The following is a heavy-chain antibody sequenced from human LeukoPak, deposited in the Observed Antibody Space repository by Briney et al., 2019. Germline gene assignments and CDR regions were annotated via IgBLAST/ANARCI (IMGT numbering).Heavy chain of an antibody. V-gene: IGHV4-4*07. Sequence: SETLSLTCTVSGGSISSYYWSWIRQPAGKGLEWIGRIYTSGSTNYNPSLKSRVTMSVDTSKNQFSLKLGSVTAADTAVYYCARVGIVVVPAASAFDIWGQGTMVTVSS. D-gene: IGHD2-2*01. CDR2: IYTSGST. J-gene: IGHJ3*02. CDR1: GGSISSYY. CDR3: ARVGIVVVPAASAFDI.